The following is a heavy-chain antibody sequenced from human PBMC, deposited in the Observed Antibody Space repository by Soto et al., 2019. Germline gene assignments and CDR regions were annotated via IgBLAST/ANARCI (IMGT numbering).Heavy chain of an antibody. CDR3: ARGFGSGSYYGGHWFDP. Sequence: ASVKVSCKASGGTFSSYAISWVRQAPGQGLEWMGGIIPIFGTANYAQKFQGRVTITADESTSTAYMELSSLRSEDTAVYYCARGFGSGSYYGGHWFDPWGQGTLVTVSS. D-gene: IGHD1-26*01. CDR2: IIPIFGTA. J-gene: IGHJ5*02. CDR1: GGTFSSYA. V-gene: IGHV1-69*13.